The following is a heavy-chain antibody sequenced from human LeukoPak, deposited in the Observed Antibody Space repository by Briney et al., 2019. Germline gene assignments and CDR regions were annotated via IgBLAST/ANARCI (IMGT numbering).Heavy chain of an antibody. CDR3: ARVYCSGGSCYDLGIPFGY. Sequence: GGSLRLSCAASGFTFSSYSMNWVRQAPGKGLEWVSYISSSSSTIYYADSVKGRFTISRDNAKNSLYLQMNSLRAEDTAVYYCARVYCSGGSCYDLGIPFGYWGQGTLVTVSS. CDR1: GFTFSSYS. CDR2: ISSSSSTI. J-gene: IGHJ4*02. D-gene: IGHD2-15*01. V-gene: IGHV3-48*01.